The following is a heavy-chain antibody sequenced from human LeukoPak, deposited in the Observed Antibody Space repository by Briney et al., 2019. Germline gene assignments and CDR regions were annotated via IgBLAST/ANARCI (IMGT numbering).Heavy chain of an antibody. V-gene: IGHV3-48*01. CDR2: IGIDSGNT. CDR1: GFTFSDYS. J-gene: IGHJ4*02. D-gene: IGHD5-24*01. Sequence: GGSLRLSCAASGFTFSDYSMNWVRQAPGKGLEWISYIGIDSGNTNYADSVKGRFTISGDKAKNSLYLQMNSQRVEDTAVYYCARDYKYAFDNWGQGTLVTVSS. CDR3: ARDYKYAFDN.